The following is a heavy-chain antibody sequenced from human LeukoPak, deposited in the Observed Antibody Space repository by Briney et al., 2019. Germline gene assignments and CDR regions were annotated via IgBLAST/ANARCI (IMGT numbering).Heavy chain of an antibody. CDR1: GGTFSSYA. Sequence: GASVKVSCTASGGTFSSYATSWVRQAPGQGLEWMGGIIPIFGTANYAQRFQGRVTITTDESTSTAYMELSSLRSEDTAVYYCARTIFGVVIPTENWFDPWGQGTLVTVSS. D-gene: IGHD3-3*01. CDR3: ARTIFGVVIPTENWFDP. J-gene: IGHJ5*02. V-gene: IGHV1-69*05. CDR2: IIPIFGTA.